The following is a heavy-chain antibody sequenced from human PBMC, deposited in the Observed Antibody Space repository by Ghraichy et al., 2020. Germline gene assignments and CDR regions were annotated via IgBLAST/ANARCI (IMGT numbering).Heavy chain of an antibody. D-gene: IGHD3-16*01. CDR3: ASQGITRGGQVVDY. V-gene: IGHV3-53*01. J-gene: IGHJ4*02. Sequence: LSLTCAASGFTVSSNYMSWVRQAPGKGLEWVSVIYSGGNTYYADSVKGRFTISRDNSKNTLYLQMNSLRAEDTAVYYCASQGITRGGQVVDYWGQGTLVTVSS. CDR1: GFTVSSNY. CDR2: IYSGGNT.